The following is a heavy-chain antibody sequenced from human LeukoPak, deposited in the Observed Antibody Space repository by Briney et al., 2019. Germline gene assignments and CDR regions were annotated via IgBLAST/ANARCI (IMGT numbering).Heavy chain of an antibody. J-gene: IGHJ4*02. CDR1: RFTFNTYA. CDR2: ISSNGNFT. D-gene: IGHD2-15*01. Sequence: GGSLRLSCVASRFTFNTYAVNWVRQAPGKGLEWVSAISSNGNFTYYADSVRGRFTISRDNSKNTVFLQMNGLRAEDTAVYYCARVKRDCSGGTCYSYDYWGQGTLVTVSS. CDR3: ARVKRDCSGGTCYSYDY. V-gene: IGHV3-23*01.